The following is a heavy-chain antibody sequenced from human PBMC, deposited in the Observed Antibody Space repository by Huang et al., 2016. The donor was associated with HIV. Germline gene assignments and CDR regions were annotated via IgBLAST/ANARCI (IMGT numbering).Heavy chain of an antibody. CDR3: ARAEYYYDTSGYYFDY. CDR2: IYYSGSS. CDR1: GGSISSNIYY. J-gene: IGHJ4*02. V-gene: IGHV4-39*01. D-gene: IGHD3-22*01. Sequence: QLQLQESGPGLVQPSETLSLTCTVSGGSISSNIYYWGWIRQSPGKGLEWIGSIYYSGSSVYNPPLKSRVTMAVDSSRNQFSLRLNSVTAADTAVYFCARAEYYYDTSGYYFDYWGQGTLVTVSS.